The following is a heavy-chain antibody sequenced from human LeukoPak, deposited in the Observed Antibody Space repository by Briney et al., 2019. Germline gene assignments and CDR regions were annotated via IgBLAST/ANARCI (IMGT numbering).Heavy chain of an antibody. J-gene: IGHJ3*02. CDR2: IYYSGST. CDR1: GDSISSYY. Sequence: PSETLSLTCTVSGDSISSYYWSWIRQPPGKGLEWIGYIYYSGSTYYDPSLKSRVMISVDASKNQFSLKLSSVTAADTAVYYCARLGIDYDILTGYIPDAFDIWGQGTMVTVSS. D-gene: IGHD3-9*01. CDR3: ARLGIDYDILTGYIPDAFDI. V-gene: IGHV4-59*08.